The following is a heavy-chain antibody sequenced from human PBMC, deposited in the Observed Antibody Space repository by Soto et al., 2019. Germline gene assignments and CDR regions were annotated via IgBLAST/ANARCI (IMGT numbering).Heavy chain of an antibody. CDR2: VSGSGDSGTGDRT. D-gene: IGHD3-10*01. CDR1: GFTFSTYG. Sequence: EVQLSESGGGLVEPGGSLRLSCAASGFTFSTYGMSWVRRAPGKGLEWVSGVSGSGDSGTGDRTYYADSVKGRFTISRDNSKNTLYLQMNSLRAEDTAVYYCAKDEKGVIADYFDCWGQGTLVTVSS. CDR3: AKDEKGVIADYFDC. J-gene: IGHJ4*02. V-gene: IGHV3-23*01.